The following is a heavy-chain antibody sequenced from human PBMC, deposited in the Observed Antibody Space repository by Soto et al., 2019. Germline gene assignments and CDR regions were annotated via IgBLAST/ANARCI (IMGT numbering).Heavy chain of an antibody. Sequence: QVQLAQSPAEVKKPGASVRVSCKASGYTFIKYGIAWVRQAPGQGLEWMGWISPYDDKTIYAQTFQGRVPLTAARSTTTVYLELRTLKSNATLVYYCARGGYYDNVWVKLSHYGLDKWGQWTSVTVSS. CDR1: GYTFIKYG. J-gene: IGHJ6*02. V-gene: IGHV1-18*01. CDR3: ARGGYYDNVWVKLSHYGLDK. CDR2: ISPYDDKT. D-gene: IGHD3-16*01.